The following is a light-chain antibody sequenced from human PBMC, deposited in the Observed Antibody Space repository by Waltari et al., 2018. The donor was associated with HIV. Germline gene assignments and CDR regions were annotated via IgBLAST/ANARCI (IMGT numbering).Light chain of an antibody. CDR3: LQVNTYPRT. Sequence: DIQMTQSPSSLPASVGARVTITCRSSRGIKKYLGWYQQKPGTAPHRLIHAASTLQTGVPSRFSGSGYGSEFTLTISSLQPEDFATYYCLQVNTYPRTFGQGTKVENK. V-gene: IGKV1-17*01. CDR2: AAS. J-gene: IGKJ1*01. CDR1: RGIKKY.